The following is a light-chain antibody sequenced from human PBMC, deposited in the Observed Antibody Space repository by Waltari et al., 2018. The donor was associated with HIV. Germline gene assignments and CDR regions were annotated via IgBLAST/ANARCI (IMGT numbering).Light chain of an antibody. CDR1: SSDIGAYDF. CDR2: EVT. Sequence: QSALTQPPSASGSLGQSVTISCTGSSSDIGAYDFVSWFQQHPHSAPKLLLYEVTRRPATVSDRFSGSQSGNTAFLTVAGLQPDDEATYFCSSYGDSLKVLFGGGTNVTVL. J-gene: IGLJ2*01. V-gene: IGLV2-8*01. CDR3: SSYGDSLKVL.